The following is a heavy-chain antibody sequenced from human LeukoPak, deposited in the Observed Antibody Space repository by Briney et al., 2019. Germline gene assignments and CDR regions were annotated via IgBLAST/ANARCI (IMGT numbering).Heavy chain of an antibody. Sequence: PSETLSLTCTVSGGSISTYYWSWIRKPPGKGLEWIGHIYNSGSTNYSPSLKSRVTISVDTSKNQFSLKLSSVTAADTAVYYCAREYNNWNVGGGFDIWGQGTMVTVSS. V-gene: IGHV4-59*12. CDR2: IYNSGST. D-gene: IGHD1-20*01. CDR1: GGSISTYY. J-gene: IGHJ3*02. CDR3: AREYNNWNVGGGFDI.